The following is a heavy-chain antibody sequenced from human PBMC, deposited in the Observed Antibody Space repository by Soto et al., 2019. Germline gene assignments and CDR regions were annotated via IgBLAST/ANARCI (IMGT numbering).Heavy chain of an antibody. J-gene: IGHJ6*02. D-gene: IGHD3-22*01. CDR2: IYYSGST. CDR3: ARDYYDSSGYIYYYYGMDV. V-gene: IGHV4-59*01. CDR1: GGSISSYY. Sequence: SETLSLTCTVSGGSISSYYWSWIRQPPGKGLEWIGYIYYSGSTNYNPSLKSRVTISVDTSKNQFSLKLSSVTAADTAVYYCARDYYDSSGYIYYYYGMDVWGQGTTVTVSS.